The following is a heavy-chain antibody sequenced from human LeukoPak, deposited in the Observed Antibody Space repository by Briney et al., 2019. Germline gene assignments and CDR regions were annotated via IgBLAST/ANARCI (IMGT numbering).Heavy chain of an antibody. J-gene: IGHJ4*02. V-gene: IGHV3-74*01. CDR3: ARDTTLGRTDY. CDR2: IKSDGSST. Sequence: GGSLRLSCAASGFTFSSYWMHWVRQAPGKGLVWVSRIKSDGSSTSYADSAKGRFTISRDNAKNTLYLQMNNLRVDDTAVYYCARDTTLGRTDYWSQGTLVTVAS. CDR1: GFTFSSYW. D-gene: IGHD1-1*01.